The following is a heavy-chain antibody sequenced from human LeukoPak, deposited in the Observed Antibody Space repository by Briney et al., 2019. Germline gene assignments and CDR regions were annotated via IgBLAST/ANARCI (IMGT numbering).Heavy chain of an antibody. CDR2: IIPILGIA. CDR3: ARGGYSYGYFGY. Sequence: ASVRVSCTASGGTFSSYAISWVRQAPGQGLEWMGRIIPILGIANYAQKFQGRVTITADKSTSTAYMELSSLRSEDTAVYYCARGGYSYGYFGYWGQGTLVTVSS. CDR1: GGTFSSYA. D-gene: IGHD5-18*01. J-gene: IGHJ4*02. V-gene: IGHV1-69*04.